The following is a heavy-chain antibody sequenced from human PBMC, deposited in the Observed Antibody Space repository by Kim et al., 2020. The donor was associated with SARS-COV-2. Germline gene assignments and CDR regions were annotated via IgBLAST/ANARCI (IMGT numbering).Heavy chain of an antibody. D-gene: IGHD3-22*01. V-gene: IGHV3-30-3*01. Sequence: GGSLRLSCAASGLTFDESAMNWVRQAPGKGLAWVAVISYDGRNEEYADSVKGRFTISRDNSKSTLYLQMNSLRVEDTAVYFCARGNYFESISLSDYYNGMAVWGQGTTVTVS. CDR1: GLTFDESA. CDR2: ISYDGRNE. CDR3: ARGNYFESISLSDYYNGMAV. J-gene: IGHJ6*02.